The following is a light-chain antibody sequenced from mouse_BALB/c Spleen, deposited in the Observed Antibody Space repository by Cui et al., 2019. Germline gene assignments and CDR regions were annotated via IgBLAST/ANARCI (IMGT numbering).Light chain of an antibody. CDR3: SQSTDVPRT. CDR2: KVS. V-gene: IGKV1-110*01. CDR1: RGLVHSNGNSY. J-gene: IGKJ1*01. Sequence: DDVMTQTPLSLSASLGEQAAIFCRSSRGLVHSNGNSYMHWYLQKPGQSPKLLIYKVSNRFSGIPARFSGSGSGTDFTLKISTVEAEDVGVYFCSQSTDVPRTFGGGTKLEIK.